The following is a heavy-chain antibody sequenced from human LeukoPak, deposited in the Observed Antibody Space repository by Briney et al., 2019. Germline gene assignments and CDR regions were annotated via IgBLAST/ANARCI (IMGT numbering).Heavy chain of an antibody. J-gene: IGHJ4*02. CDR3: ARLVGCSSTSCRYYFDY. D-gene: IGHD2-2*01. Sequence: SETLSLTCTVSGGSISSGGYYWSWIRQHPGKGLEWIGYIYYSGSTYYNPSLKSRVTISVDTSKNQFSLKLSSVTAADTAVYYCARLVGCSSTSCRYYFDYWGQGTLVTVSS. CDR1: GGSISSGGYY. V-gene: IGHV4-31*03. CDR2: IYYSGST.